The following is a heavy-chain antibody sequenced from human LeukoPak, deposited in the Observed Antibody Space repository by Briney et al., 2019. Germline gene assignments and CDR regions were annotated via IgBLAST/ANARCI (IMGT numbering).Heavy chain of an antibody. J-gene: IGHJ4*02. CDR2: INSDGSNT. V-gene: IGHV3-74*01. D-gene: IGHD3-22*01. CDR3: AGGLSDYYYTVGY. CDR1: GFTVTNYW. Sequence: GGSLRLSCTTSGFTVTNYWMHWVRQAPGKGLVWVSRINSDGSNTNYAGSVKGRFTISRDNAGNTLYLQMNSLRAEDTAVYYCAGGLSDYYYTVGYWGQGTLVTVSS.